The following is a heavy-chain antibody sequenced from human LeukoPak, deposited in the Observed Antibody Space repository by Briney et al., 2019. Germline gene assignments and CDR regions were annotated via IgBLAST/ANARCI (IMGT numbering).Heavy chain of an antibody. CDR3: ARVSATVDWYFAY. Sequence: GGSLRLSCAASGFIFSSYSMNWVRQAPGKGLEWVSYISSSSSPIYYADSVKGRFTISRDNAKNSLYLQMNSRRAEDTAVYYCARVSATVDWYFAYWGQGTLVTVSS. V-gene: IGHV3-48*01. D-gene: IGHD4-17*01. CDR2: ISSSSSPI. J-gene: IGHJ4*02. CDR1: GFIFSSYS.